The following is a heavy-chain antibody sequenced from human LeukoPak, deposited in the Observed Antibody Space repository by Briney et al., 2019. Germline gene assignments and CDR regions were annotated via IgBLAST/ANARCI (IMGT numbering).Heavy chain of an antibody. CDR2: IIPIFGTA. CDR3: ARDRGEDTAMVPYNWFDP. V-gene: IGHV1-69*13. D-gene: IGHD5-18*01. CDR1: GGTFSSYA. J-gene: IGHJ5*02. Sequence: GASVKVSCKASGGTFSSYAISWVRQAPGQGLEWMGGIIPIFGTANYAQKFQGRVTITADESTSTAYMELSSLRSEDTAVYYCARDRGEDTAMVPYNWFDPWGQGTLVTVSS.